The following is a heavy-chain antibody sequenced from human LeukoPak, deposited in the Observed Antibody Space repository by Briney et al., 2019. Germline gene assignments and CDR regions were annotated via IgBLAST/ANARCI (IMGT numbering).Heavy chain of an antibody. Sequence: GGSLRLSCAASGFTFSSYEMNWVRQAPGKGLEWVSYISSSGSTIYYADSVKGRFTISRDNAKNSLYLQMNSLRAEDTAVYYCAREGDCSGGSCYYMDVWGKGTTVTISS. D-gene: IGHD2-15*01. CDR3: AREGDCSGGSCYYMDV. CDR1: GFTFSSYE. J-gene: IGHJ6*03. CDR2: ISSSGSTI. V-gene: IGHV3-48*03.